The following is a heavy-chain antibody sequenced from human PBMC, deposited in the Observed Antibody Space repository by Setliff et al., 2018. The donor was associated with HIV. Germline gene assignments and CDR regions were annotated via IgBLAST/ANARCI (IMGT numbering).Heavy chain of an antibody. CDR3: ARAQLRYLANDFYFDF. CDR2: IYHSGNT. Sequence: PSETLSLTCAASGYSISSDYYWGWIRQPPGKGLEWIGSIYHSGNTYYNPSLKSRVTISVDASKSQFSLKVSSVTAADAAVYYCARAQLRYLANDFYFDFWGQGTLVTVSS. CDR1: GYSISSDYY. D-gene: IGHD3-9*01. V-gene: IGHV4-38-2*01. J-gene: IGHJ4*02.